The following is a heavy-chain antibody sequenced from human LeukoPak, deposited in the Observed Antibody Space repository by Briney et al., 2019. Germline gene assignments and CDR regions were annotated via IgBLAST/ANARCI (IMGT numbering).Heavy chain of an antibody. Sequence: QPGGSLRLSCAASGFTFSNYEMDWVRQAPGKGLEWISYISSSGSTIYYADSVKGRFTISRENAKNSLYLQMNSLRAEDTAVYYCARGGSDYYFLNAIDIWGQGTMVTVSP. V-gene: IGHV3-48*03. CDR3: ARGGSDYYFLNAIDI. CDR2: ISSSGSTI. D-gene: IGHD3-22*01. J-gene: IGHJ3*02. CDR1: GFTFSNYE.